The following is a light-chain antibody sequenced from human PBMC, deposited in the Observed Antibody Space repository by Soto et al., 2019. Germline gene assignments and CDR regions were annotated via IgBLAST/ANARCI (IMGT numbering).Light chain of an antibody. CDR1: DNIDTR. V-gene: IGKV1-5*03. CDR3: QQYSSYPWT. CDR2: MAS. J-gene: IGKJ1*01. Sequence: DIQMTQSHSTLSASVGDRVTITCRASDNIDTRLAWYQQRPGKAPNLLIYMASSLESGVPSRFSGSGSGTEFTLTISSLQPDDFATYYCQQYSSYPWTFGQGTKVDIK.